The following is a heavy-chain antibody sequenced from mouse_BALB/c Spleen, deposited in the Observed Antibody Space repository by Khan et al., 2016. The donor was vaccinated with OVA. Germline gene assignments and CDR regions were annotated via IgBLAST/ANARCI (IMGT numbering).Heavy chain of an antibody. CDR3: SRQPDYYGSNSYFDF. CDR2: ISSGGTYT. Sequence: EVELVESGGDLVKPGGSLKLFCAASGFTFSNYAMSWVRQTPDKRLEWVASISSGGTYTYYADSVQGRFIISRDNAENSLYLQMSSLKSEDTAMYYCSRQPDYYGSNSYFDFWGQGTTLTVAS. J-gene: IGHJ2*01. V-gene: IGHV5-6*01. D-gene: IGHD1-1*01. CDR1: GFTFSNYA.